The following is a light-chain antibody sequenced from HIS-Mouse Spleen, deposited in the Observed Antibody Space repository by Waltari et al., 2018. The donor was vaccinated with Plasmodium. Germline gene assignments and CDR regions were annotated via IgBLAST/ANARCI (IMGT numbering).Light chain of an antibody. CDR1: QGISSY. J-gene: IGKJ4*01. Sequence: AIRMTQSPSSFSASTGDRVTIPCRASQGISSYLAWYQQKPGKAPKLLIYAASTLQSGVPSRFSGSGSGTDFTLTISCLQSEYFATYYCQQYYSYPLTFGGGTKVEIK. CDR2: AAS. CDR3: QQYYSYPLT. V-gene: IGKV1-8*01.